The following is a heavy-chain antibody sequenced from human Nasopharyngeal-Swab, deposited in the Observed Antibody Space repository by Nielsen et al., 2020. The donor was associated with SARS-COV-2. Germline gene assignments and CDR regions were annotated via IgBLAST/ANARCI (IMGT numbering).Heavy chain of an antibody. J-gene: IGHJ4*02. Sequence: SETLSLTCTVSGGSISSGGYYWSWIRQHPGKGLEWIGYIYYSGSTYYNPSLKSRVTISVDTSKNQFSLKLSSVTAADTAVYYCARAHRITIFRVVSNFDYWGQGTLVTVSS. CDR3: ARAHRITIFRVVSNFDY. D-gene: IGHD3-3*01. CDR2: IYYSGST. V-gene: IGHV4-31*03. CDR1: GGSISSGGYY.